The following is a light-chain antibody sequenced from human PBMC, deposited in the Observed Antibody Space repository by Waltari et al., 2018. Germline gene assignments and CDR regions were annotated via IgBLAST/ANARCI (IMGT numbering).Light chain of an antibody. Sequence: AIRMTQSPSSFSASTGDSVTITCRASQGISSYLAWYQQKPGKAPKLLIYAASTLQSGVPSRFSGSGSGTDFTLTISCLQSEDFATYYCQQYYSCPRTFGQGTKVEIK. J-gene: IGKJ1*01. V-gene: IGKV1-8*01. CDR3: QQYYSCPRT. CDR1: QGISSY. CDR2: AAS.